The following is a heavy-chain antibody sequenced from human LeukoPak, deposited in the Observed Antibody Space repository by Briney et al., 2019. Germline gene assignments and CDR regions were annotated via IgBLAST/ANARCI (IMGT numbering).Heavy chain of an antibody. V-gene: IGHV1-69*05. CDR3: AGSIWVGAFDI. D-gene: IGHD2-15*01. Sequence: ASVKVSCKASGYTFTSYGISWVRQAPGQGLEWMGGIIPIFGTANYAQKFQGRVTITTDESTSTAYMELSSLRSEDTAVYYCAGSIWVGAFDIWGQGTMVTVSS. CDR1: GYTFTSYG. CDR2: IIPIFGTA. J-gene: IGHJ3*02.